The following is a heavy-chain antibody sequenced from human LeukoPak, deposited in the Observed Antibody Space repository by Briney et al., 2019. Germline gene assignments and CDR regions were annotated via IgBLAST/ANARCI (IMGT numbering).Heavy chain of an antibody. CDR1: GFTFSGFA. Sequence: PGLSLRLSCADSGFTFSGFAMSWIRQAPGKGLEWVSSISRSGESTFYADSVRGRFTIYRDNSKNTVSLQMESLRAEDTALYYCAKDYAVGSIDYWGQGNLVTVSS. D-gene: IGHD3-16*01. CDR3: AKDYAVGSIDY. CDR2: ISRSGEST. J-gene: IGHJ4*02. V-gene: IGHV3-23*01.